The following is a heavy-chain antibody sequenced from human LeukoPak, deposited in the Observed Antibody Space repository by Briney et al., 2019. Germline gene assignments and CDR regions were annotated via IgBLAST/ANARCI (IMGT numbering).Heavy chain of an antibody. J-gene: IGHJ4*02. D-gene: IGHD6-13*01. CDR3: ARRWVAAAAICFDY. CDR2: INPNSGDT. CDR1: GYTFTDYY. Sequence: ASVKVSCKAPGYTFTDYYMHWVRQAPGQGLEWMGWINPNSGDTNYAQKFQGRVTMTRDTSISTAYMELSRLRSDDTAVYYCARRWVAAAAICFDYWGQGTLVTVSS. V-gene: IGHV1-2*02.